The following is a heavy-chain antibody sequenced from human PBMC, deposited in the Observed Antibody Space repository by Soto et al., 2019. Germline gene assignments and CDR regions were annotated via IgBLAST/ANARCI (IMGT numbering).Heavy chain of an antibody. V-gene: IGHV4-59*01. Sequence: PSETLSLTCTVSGGSISSYYWSWIRQPPGKGLEWIGYIYYSGSTNYNPSLKSRVTISVDTSKNQFSLKLSSVTAADTAVYYCARGATYSSSWPFDYWGQGTLVTVSS. D-gene: IGHD6-13*01. CDR3: ARGATYSSSWPFDY. J-gene: IGHJ4*02. CDR1: GGSISSYY. CDR2: IYYSGST.